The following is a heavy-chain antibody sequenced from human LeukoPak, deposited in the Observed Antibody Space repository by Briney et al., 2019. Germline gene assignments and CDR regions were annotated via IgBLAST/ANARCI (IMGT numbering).Heavy chain of an antibody. J-gene: IGHJ3*02. D-gene: IGHD5-24*01. Sequence: SETLSLTCTVSGGSISSSSYYWDWIRQSPGKGLEWIGNIYYDGSTYYNPSLKSRVALSVDTSKNQFSLKLSSLTAADTAVYYCAKSREEIRGLDAFDIWGQGTMVTVSS. CDR1: GGSISSSSYY. V-gene: IGHV4-39*07. CDR3: AKSREEIRGLDAFDI. CDR2: IYYDGST.